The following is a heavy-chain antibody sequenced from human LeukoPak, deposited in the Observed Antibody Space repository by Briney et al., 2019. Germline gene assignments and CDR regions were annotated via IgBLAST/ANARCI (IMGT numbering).Heavy chain of an antibody. CDR3: ARGVRTRRVFYYGMDV. Sequence: EASVKVSCKASGGTFSSYAISWVRQAPGQGLEWMGGIIPIFGTANYARKFQGRVTITADESTSTAYMELSSLRSEDTAVYYCARGVRTRRVFYYGMDVWGKGTTVTVSS. CDR2: IIPIFGTA. D-gene: IGHD3-10*01. V-gene: IGHV1-69*01. CDR1: GGTFSSYA. J-gene: IGHJ6*04.